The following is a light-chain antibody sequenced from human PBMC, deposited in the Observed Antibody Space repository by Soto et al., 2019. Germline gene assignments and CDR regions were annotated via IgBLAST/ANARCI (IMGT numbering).Light chain of an antibody. CDR1: QSLLHSNGYNY. J-gene: IGKJ5*01. CDR2: LGS. Sequence: DIVRTQSQLSLPFTPGEPASISCRSSQSLLHSNGYNYLDWYLQKPGQSPQLLIYLGSNRASGVPDRFSGSGSGTDFTLKISRVEAEDVGVYYCMQALQTPITFGQGTRLEIK. V-gene: IGKV2-28*01. CDR3: MQALQTPIT.